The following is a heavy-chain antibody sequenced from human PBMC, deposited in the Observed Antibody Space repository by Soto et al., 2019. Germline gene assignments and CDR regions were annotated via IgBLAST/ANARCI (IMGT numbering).Heavy chain of an antibody. Sequence: QVQLVQSGTEVKKAGASVKVTCKASGYTFTGYCIHWLRQAPGQGLEWLGWLNPKSGDTKYAQKFQGRVTMTNDTSISTAYMELSRLGSDDTAVYYCARGDFDTTANFYAGWFDPWGQGTLVTVSS. D-gene: IGHD2-21*02. CDR1: GYTFTGYC. J-gene: IGHJ5*02. CDR3: ARGDFDTTANFYAGWFDP. V-gene: IGHV1-2*02. CDR2: LNPKSGDT.